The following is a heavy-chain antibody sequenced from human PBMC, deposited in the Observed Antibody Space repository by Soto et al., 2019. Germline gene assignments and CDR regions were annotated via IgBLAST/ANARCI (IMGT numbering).Heavy chain of an antibody. D-gene: IGHD5-12*01. J-gene: IGHJ5*02. Sequence: QVQLQESGPGLVKPSETLSLTCTVSGGSVSSGDYYWSWIRQPPGKGLEWIGYVSYSGNTFYKASLRSRLTISVDTSKNQFSMRLSSVTAADTAVYFCAREEQWLNRGGASWGRGTLVTVSS. CDR1: GGSVSSGDYY. CDR2: VSYSGNT. V-gene: IGHV4-61*08. CDR3: AREEQWLNRGGAS.